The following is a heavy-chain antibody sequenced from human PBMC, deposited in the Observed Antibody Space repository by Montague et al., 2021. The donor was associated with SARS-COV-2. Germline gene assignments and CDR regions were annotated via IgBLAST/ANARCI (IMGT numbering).Heavy chain of an antibody. CDR2: SYNNGRST. D-gene: IGHD6-19*01. Sequence: SETLSLTCIVSGDSMTSHFWSWLRLSPGKGLEWIGYSYNNGRSTDYNRSLKSRVTISRDTSNNLFFLTLNSVTAADTAVYYCARMRTGWPNDFWGQGLLVTVSS. CDR1: GDSMTSHF. J-gene: IGHJ4*02. V-gene: IGHV4-4*09. CDR3: ARMRTGWPNDF.